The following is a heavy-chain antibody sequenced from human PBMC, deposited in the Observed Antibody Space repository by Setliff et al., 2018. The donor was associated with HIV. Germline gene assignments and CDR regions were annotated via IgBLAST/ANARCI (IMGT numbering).Heavy chain of an antibody. V-gene: IGHV4-39*07. J-gene: IGHJ6*03. CDR1: GDSIGSSSYY. CDR3: ASAYSETNYYYYMDV. Sequence: SETLSLTCTVSGDSIGSSSYYWAWIRQPPGKGLEWIGSIYYSGRTYYNPSLKSRVTISVDTSKNQFSLKLSSVTAADTAVYYCASAYSETNYYYYMDVWGKGTTVTVSS. D-gene: IGHD2-15*01. CDR2: IYYSGRT.